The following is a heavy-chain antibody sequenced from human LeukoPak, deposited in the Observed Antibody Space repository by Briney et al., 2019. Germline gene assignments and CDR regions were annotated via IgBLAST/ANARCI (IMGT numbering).Heavy chain of an antibody. D-gene: IGHD6-13*01. CDR2: ISWNSGSI. J-gene: IGHJ4*02. Sequence: GGSLRLSCAASGFTFDDYAMHWVRQAPGKGLEWVSGISWNSGSIGYADSVKGRFTISRDNSKNTLYLRMNSLRAEDTAVYYCAKDREQQLVYYFDYWGQGTLVTVSS. V-gene: IGHV3-9*01. CDR3: AKDREQQLVYYFDY. CDR1: GFTFDDYA.